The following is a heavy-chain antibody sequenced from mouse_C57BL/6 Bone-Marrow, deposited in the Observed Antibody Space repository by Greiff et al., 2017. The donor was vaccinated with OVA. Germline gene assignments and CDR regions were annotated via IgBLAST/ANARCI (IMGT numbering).Heavy chain of an antibody. CDR3: APLYYDYDDLAY. Sequence: EVQLQQSVAELVRPGASVKLSCTASGFTIQNTYMHWVKQRPEQGLEWIGRIDPANGNTKSAPKVQGKATITADTSANTAYLQLSSLTSEDTAIYYCAPLYYDYDDLAYWGQGTLVTVSA. CDR1: GFTIQNTY. J-gene: IGHJ3*01. CDR2: IDPANGNT. D-gene: IGHD2-4*01. V-gene: IGHV14-3*01.